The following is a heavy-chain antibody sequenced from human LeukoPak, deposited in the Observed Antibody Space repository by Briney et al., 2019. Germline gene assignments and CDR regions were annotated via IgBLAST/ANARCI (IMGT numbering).Heavy chain of an antibody. V-gene: IGHV3-74*01. D-gene: IGHD6-19*01. J-gene: IGHJ6*03. CDR1: GFTFSSYG. Sequence: GGSLRLSCAASGFTFSSYGMHWVRQPPGKGLEWVSRINSDGSSTSYADSVKGRFTISRDNAKNTLYLQMNSLRAEDTAVYYCARDGGGQWLVRYYYMDVWGKGTTVTVSS. CDR3: ARDGGGQWLVRYYYMDV. CDR2: INSDGSST.